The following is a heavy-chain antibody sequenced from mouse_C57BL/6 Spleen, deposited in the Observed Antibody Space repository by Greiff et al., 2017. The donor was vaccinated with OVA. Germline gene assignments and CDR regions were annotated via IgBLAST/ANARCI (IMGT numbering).Heavy chain of an antibody. D-gene: IGHD1-1*01. CDR3: ARSGITTVVPYWYFDV. CDR1: GFNIKNTY. Sequence: VQLKQSVAELVRPGASVKLSCTASGFNIKNTYMHWVKQRPEQGLEWIGRIDPANGNTKYAPKFQGKATITADTSSNTAYLQLSSLTSEDTAIYYCARSGITTVVPYWYFDVWGTGTTVTVSS. V-gene: IGHV14-3*01. CDR2: IDPANGNT. J-gene: IGHJ1*03.